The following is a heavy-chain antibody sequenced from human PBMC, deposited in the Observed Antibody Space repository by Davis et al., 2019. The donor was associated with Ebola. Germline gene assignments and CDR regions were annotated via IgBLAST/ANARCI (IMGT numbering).Heavy chain of an antibody. CDR3: ARDSTRPDY. Sequence: ASVKVSCKASGYTFTSYGISWVRQAPGQGLEWMGWINTNSGNPTYAQGFTGRFVFSLDTSVSTAYLQISSLKAEDTAVYYCARDSTRPDYWGQGTLVTVSS. D-gene: IGHD2-2*01. V-gene: IGHV7-4-1*02. CDR2: INTNSGNP. CDR1: GYTFTSYG. J-gene: IGHJ4*02.